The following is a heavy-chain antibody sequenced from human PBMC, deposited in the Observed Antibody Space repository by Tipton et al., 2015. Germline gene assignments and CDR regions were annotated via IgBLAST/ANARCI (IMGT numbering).Heavy chain of an antibody. CDR1: GFTFNTYG. Sequence: RSLRLSCAASGFTFNTYGMHWVRQAPGKGLEWVAVILSDGSETYYADSVKGRFTISRDNSKSTLFLQMNSLRAEDTAVYYCVREFSNFYFPLAFWGQGTLLTVSS. V-gene: IGHV3-33*01. J-gene: IGHJ4*02. CDR2: ILSDGSET. D-gene: IGHD4-11*01. CDR3: VREFSNFYFPLAF.